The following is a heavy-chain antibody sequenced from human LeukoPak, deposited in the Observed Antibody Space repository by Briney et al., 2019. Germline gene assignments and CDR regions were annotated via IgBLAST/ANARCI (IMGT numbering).Heavy chain of an antibody. Sequence: GASVTVSCKASGYTFTSYDINWVRQATGQGLEWMGWMNPNSGNTGYAQKFQGRVTMTRNTSISTAYMELSSLRSEDTAVYYCARGDSFYYYYYGMDVWGQGTTVTVSS. V-gene: IGHV1-8*01. CDR2: MNPNSGNT. CDR1: GYTFTSYD. CDR3: ARGDSFYYYYYGMDV. J-gene: IGHJ6*02. D-gene: IGHD3-9*01.